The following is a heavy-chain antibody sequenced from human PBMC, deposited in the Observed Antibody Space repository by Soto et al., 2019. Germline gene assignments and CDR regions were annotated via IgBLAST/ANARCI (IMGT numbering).Heavy chain of an antibody. D-gene: IGHD6-25*01. CDR1: GGSISSSSYY. CDR2: IYYSGST. CDR3: AAGGRLPRYY. Sequence: LSLTCTVSGGSISSSSYYWGWIRQPPGKGLEWIGSIYYSGSTYYNPSLKSRVTISVDTSKNQFSLKLSSVTAADTAVYYCAAGGRLPRYYWGQGTLVTVSS. V-gene: IGHV4-39*07. J-gene: IGHJ4*02.